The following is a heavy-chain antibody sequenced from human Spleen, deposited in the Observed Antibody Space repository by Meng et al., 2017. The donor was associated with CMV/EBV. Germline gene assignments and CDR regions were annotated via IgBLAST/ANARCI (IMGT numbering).Heavy chain of an antibody. CDR2: IEADGSLE. CDR1: GFTFTSHG. Sequence: GGSLRLSCEASGFTFTSHGMSWVRQAPGKGLEWVATIEADGSLEHYVDSVRGRFIISRDDAKNSLYLQMNSLRAGDTAVYHCARDLWGSEDYWGQGALVTVSS. J-gene: IGHJ4*02. V-gene: IGHV3-7*01. D-gene: IGHD7-27*01. CDR3: ARDLWGSEDY.